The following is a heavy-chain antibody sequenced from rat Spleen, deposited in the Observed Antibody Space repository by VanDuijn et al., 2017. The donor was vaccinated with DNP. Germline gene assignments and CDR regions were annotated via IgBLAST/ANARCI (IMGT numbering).Heavy chain of an antibody. D-gene: IGHD4-1*01. CDR2: IGFDGGST. Sequence: EVQLVESGGGLVQPGRSLKLSCAASGFTFNDYYMAWVRQAPTKGLEWVAYIGFDGGSTYNGDSVKGRFTISRDNAKSTLYLQMISLRSEDMATYYCARHVLPLRVWDYWGQGVMVTVSS. V-gene: IGHV5-22*01. J-gene: IGHJ2*01. CDR3: ARHVLPLRVWDY. CDR1: GFTFNDYY.